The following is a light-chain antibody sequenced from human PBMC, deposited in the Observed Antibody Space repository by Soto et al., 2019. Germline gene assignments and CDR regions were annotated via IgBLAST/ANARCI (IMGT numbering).Light chain of an antibody. Sequence: QSVVTLPASVSGSPGQSITISCTGTCSDVGSYNLVSWYQQHPGKAPKLMIYEGSKRPSGVSNRFSGSKSGNTASLTISGLQAEDEADYYCCSYAGSSTPYVFGTGTKVTVL. V-gene: IGLV2-23*01. J-gene: IGLJ1*01. CDR2: EGS. CDR1: CSDVGSYNL. CDR3: CSYAGSSTPYV.